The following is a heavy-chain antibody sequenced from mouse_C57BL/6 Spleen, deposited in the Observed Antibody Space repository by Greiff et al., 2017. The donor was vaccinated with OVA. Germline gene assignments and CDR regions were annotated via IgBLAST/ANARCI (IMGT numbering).Heavy chain of an antibody. CDR2: ISYDGSN. J-gene: IGHJ4*01. CDR3: AGGAGTLYAMDY. V-gene: IGHV3-6*01. D-gene: IGHD4-1*01. Sequence: DVKLQESGPGLVKPSQSLSLTCSVTGYSITSGYYWNWIRQLPGNKLEWMGYISYDGSNNYNPSLKNRISITRDTSENQFFLKLNSVTTEDTATYYCAGGAGTLYAMDYWGQGTSVTVSS. CDR1: GYSITSGYY.